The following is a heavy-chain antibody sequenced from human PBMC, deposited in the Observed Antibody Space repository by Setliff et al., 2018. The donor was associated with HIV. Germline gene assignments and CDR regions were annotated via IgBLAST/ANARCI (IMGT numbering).Heavy chain of an antibody. J-gene: IGHJ4*02. D-gene: IGHD3-10*01. Sequence: GESLKISCKGSGYRFTNYWIAWLRQMPGKGLECMGIIYPGDSDTRYRPSFEGQVTISADKSISTAYLQWSSLKASDTAMYYCARHGQYGSGSYYNRPFDFWGQGTLVTVSS. CDR1: GYRFTNYW. V-gene: IGHV5-51*01. CDR2: IYPGDSDT. CDR3: ARHGQYGSGSYYNRPFDF.